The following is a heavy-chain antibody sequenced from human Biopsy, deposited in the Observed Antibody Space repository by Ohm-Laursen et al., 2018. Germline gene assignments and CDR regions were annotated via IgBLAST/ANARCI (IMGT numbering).Heavy chain of an antibody. CDR3: AKDVRVKVQLDGMDV. D-gene: IGHD1-1*01. Sequence: SSLRLSCTASGFTFGDYAMHWVRQAPGKGLEWVSGISWHSGSRGYADSVKGRFTISRDNAKKLLYLQMNSLRAEDTALYYCAKDVRVKVQLDGMDVWGQGTTVTVSS. V-gene: IGHV3-9*01. J-gene: IGHJ6*02. CDR1: GFTFGDYA. CDR2: ISWHSGSR.